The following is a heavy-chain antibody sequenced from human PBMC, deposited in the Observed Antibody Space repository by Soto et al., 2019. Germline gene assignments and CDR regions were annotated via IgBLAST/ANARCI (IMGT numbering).Heavy chain of an antibody. CDR3: ARDLLGVRNIIEVAGLDY. J-gene: IGHJ4*02. D-gene: IGHD6-19*01. Sequence: QVQLVESGGGVVQPGRSLRLSCAASGFTFSSYAMHWVRQAPGKGLEWVAVISYDGSNKYYADSVKGRFTISRDNSKNTLYLQMNSLRAEDTAVYYCARDLLGVRNIIEVAGLDYWGQGTLVTVSS. CDR2: ISYDGSNK. CDR1: GFTFSSYA. V-gene: IGHV3-30-3*01.